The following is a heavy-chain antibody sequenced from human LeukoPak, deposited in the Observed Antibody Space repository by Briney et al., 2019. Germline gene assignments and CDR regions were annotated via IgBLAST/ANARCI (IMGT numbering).Heavy chain of an antibody. CDR3: ARGYCSGGSCYSYYYYNYMDV. Sequence: SETLSLTCTVSGGSISSGSYYWSWIRQPAGKGLEWIGRIYTSGGTNYNPSLKSRVTISVDTSKNQFSLKLSSVTAADTAVYYRARGYCSGGSCYSYYYYNYMDVWGKGTTVTVSS. D-gene: IGHD2-15*01. CDR2: IYTSGGT. J-gene: IGHJ6*03. V-gene: IGHV4-61*02. CDR1: GGSISSGSYY.